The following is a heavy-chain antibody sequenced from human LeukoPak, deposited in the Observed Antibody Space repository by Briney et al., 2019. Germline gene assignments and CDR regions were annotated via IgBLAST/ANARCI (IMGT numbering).Heavy chain of an antibody. D-gene: IGHD3-22*01. CDR2: IYPSGST. Sequence: PSETLSLTCIVSGGSISSYYWNWIRQSAGKGLEWIGRIYPSGSTNYNPSLKSRVTMSVDTSKNQFSLKLTSVTAADTAVYFCARDSSHFYDTSAIDPFDIWGQGTMVTVSS. CDR3: ARDSSHFYDTSAIDPFDI. V-gene: IGHV4-4*07. CDR1: GGSISSYY. J-gene: IGHJ3*02.